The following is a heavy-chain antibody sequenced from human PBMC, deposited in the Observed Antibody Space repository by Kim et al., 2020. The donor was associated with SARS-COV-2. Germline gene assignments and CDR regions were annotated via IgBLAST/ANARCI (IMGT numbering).Heavy chain of an antibody. CDR1: GFTFSSYA. J-gene: IGHJ6*02. V-gene: IGHV3-23*01. D-gene: IGHD2-2*01. CDR3: AKDLSLGYCSSTSCHRPYYYYYYGMDV. Sequence: GGSLRLSCAASGFTFSSYAMSWVRQAPGKGLEWVSAISGSGGSTYYADSVKGRFTISRDNSKNTLYLQMNSLRAEDTAVYYCAKDLSLGYCSSTSCHRPYYYYYYGMDVWGQGTTVTVSS. CDR2: ISGSGGST.